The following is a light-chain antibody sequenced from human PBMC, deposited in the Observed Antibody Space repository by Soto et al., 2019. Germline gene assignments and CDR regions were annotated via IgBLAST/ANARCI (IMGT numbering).Light chain of an antibody. CDR2: EGS. Sequence: QSALTQPASVSGSPGQSITISCTGTSSDVGSYNLVSWYHQHPGKAPKLMIYEGSKRPSGVSHRFSGSKSGNTASLSISEVHAENEADYYCCSYAGSSPVFGGGTKLTVL. J-gene: IGLJ2*01. CDR3: CSYAGSSPV. CDR1: SSDVGSYNL. V-gene: IGLV2-23*01.